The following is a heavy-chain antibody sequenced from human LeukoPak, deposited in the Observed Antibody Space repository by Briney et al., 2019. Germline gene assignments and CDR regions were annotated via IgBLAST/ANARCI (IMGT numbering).Heavy chain of an antibody. D-gene: IGHD1-1*01. CDR3: ARQEVPRIGNWFDP. CDR1: GFTFSSYE. CDR2: ISSSGSTI. V-gene: IGHV3-48*03. J-gene: IGHJ5*02. Sequence: GGSLRLSCAASGFTFSSYEMNWVRQAPGKGLEWVSYISSSGSTIYYADSEKGRLTISRDNAKNSLYLQMNSLRAEDTAVYYCARQEVPRIGNWFDPWGQGTLVTVSS.